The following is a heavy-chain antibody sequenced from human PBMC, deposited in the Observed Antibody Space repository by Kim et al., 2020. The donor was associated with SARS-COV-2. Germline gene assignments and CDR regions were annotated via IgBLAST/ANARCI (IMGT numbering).Heavy chain of an antibody. Sequence: SETLSLTCTVSGGIIGTGDYHWGWIRQSPGKVLEWIGRIYHNGNTYYNPSLKSRVIISLDTSKNQFFLSLSTVTAADTAEFYCLRQKGASTYYFDSWGQGTLVTVSS. CDR3: LRQKGASTYYFDS. CDR1: GGIIGTGDYH. CDR2: IYHNGNT. V-gene: IGHV4-39*01. D-gene: IGHD2-2*01. J-gene: IGHJ4*02.